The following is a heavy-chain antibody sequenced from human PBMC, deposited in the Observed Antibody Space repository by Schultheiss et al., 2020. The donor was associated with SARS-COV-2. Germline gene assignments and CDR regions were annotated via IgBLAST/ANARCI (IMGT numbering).Heavy chain of an antibody. J-gene: IGHJ6*02. Sequence: GGSLRLSCAASGFTFSSYGMHWVRQAPGKGLEWVAVISYDGSNKYYADSVKGRFTISRDNSKNTLYLQMNSLRAEDTAVYYCARVGVSVVRYYYYYGMDVWGQGTTVTVSS. CDR3: ARVGVSVVRYYYYYGMDV. V-gene: IGHV3-30*03. CDR2: ISYDGSNK. CDR1: GFTFSSYG. D-gene: IGHD2-21*01.